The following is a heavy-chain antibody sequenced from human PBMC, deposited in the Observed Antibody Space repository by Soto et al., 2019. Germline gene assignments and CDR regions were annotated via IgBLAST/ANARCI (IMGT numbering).Heavy chain of an antibody. CDR2: ISYEGSSQ. D-gene: IGHD2-2*01. CDR1: GFTFSSYA. Sequence: QVQLVESGGGVVQPERSLRLSCAASGFTFSSYAMNWARQAPGKGLEWVALISYEGSSQYYADSVKGRFTISRDSAKNTMYLQMNSLGAADTAVYYCGRCTSTSCHLGSDYWGQGTLVTVSS. CDR3: GRCTSTSCHLGSDY. J-gene: IGHJ4*02. V-gene: IGHV3-30*04.